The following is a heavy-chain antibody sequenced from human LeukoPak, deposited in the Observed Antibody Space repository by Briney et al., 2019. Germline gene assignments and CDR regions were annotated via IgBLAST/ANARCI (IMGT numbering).Heavy chain of an antibody. CDR1: GFTFSSYA. J-gene: IGHJ4*02. D-gene: IGHD5-24*01. Sequence: VRSLRLSCAASGFTFSSYAMHWVRQAPGKGLEWVTVISYDGSNKYCADSVKGRFTISRDNSKNTLYLHMNSLRAEDTAVYYCAKDYRRDGYNPDYWGQGTLVTVSS. V-gene: IGHV3-30-3*01. CDR2: ISYDGSNK. CDR3: AKDYRRDGYNPDY.